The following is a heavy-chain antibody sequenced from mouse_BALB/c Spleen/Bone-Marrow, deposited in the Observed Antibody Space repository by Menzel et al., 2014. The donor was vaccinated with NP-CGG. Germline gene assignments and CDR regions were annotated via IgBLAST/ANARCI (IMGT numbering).Heavy chain of an antibody. CDR3: ARTDSSGSWFAY. J-gene: IGHJ3*01. CDR1: GYTFTSYY. CDR2: IYPGDGST. Sequence: QVQLQQSGPELVKPGASVKMSCKASGYTFTSYYIHWVKQRPGQGLEWIGWIYPGDGSTKYNEKFKGKTTLTADKSSSTAYMLLSSLTSEDSAIYFCARTDSSGSWFAYWGQGTLVTVSA. D-gene: IGHD3-2*01. V-gene: IGHV1S56*01.